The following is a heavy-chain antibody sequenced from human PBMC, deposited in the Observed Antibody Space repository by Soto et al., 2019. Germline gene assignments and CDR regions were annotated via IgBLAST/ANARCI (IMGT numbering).Heavy chain of an antibody. V-gene: IGHV4-30-2*01. Sequence: SETLSLTCAVSGGSISSGGYSRSWIRQPPGKGLEWIVYIYHSGSTYYNPSLKSRVTISVDRSKNQFSLKLSSVTAADTAVYYCARQGNYGSGSDRTKTRIYNWFDSWGQGTLVTVS. CDR3: ARQGNYGSGSDRTKTRIYNWFDS. CDR2: IYHSGST. D-gene: IGHD3-10*01. CDR1: GGSISSGGYS. J-gene: IGHJ5*01.